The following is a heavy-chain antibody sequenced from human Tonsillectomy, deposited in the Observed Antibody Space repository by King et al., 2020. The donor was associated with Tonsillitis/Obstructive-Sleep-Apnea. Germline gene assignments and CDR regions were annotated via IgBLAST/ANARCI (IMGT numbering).Heavy chain of an antibody. J-gene: IGHJ5*02. V-gene: IGHV4-61*01. CDR2: IYFSGST. CDR3: ARALGYSSWFDP. CDR1: GGSVSSGSYY. D-gene: IGHD6-13*01. Sequence: QLQESGPGLVKPSETLSLTCTVSGGSVSSGSYYWSWIRQPPGKGLECIGYIYFSGSTNYNPSLKSRVTISVDTSKNQISLKVSSVTAADTAVYYCARALGYSSWFDPWGQGTLVTVSS.